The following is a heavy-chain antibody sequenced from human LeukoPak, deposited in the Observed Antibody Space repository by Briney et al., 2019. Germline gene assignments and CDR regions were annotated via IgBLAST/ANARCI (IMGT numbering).Heavy chain of an antibody. D-gene: IGHD1-14*01. Sequence: PGGSLRPSCAASGFTFSSYDIHWVRQAPGKGLEWVAIISYDGGNKYYADSVKGRFTISRDNSKNTLFLQMNSLRAEDTAVYFCARSYQRYYFDYWGQGTLVTVSS. CDR1: GFTFSSYD. V-gene: IGHV3-30*03. CDR3: ARSYQRYYFDY. CDR2: ISYDGGNK. J-gene: IGHJ4*02.